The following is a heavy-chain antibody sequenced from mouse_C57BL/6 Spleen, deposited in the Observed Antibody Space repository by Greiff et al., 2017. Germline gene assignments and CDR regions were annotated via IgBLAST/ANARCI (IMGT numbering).Heavy chain of an antibody. J-gene: IGHJ2*01. CDR1: GFTFSSYA. CDR2: ISDGGSYT. V-gene: IGHV5-4*01. D-gene: IGHD2-2*01. CDR3: ARDRGMVTTGYFDY. Sequence: EVKLVESGGGLVKPGGSLKLSCAASGFTFSSYAMSWVRQTPEKRLEWVATISDGGSYTYYPDNVKGRFTISRDNAKNNLYLQMSHLKSEDTAMYYCARDRGMVTTGYFDYWGQGTTLTVSS.